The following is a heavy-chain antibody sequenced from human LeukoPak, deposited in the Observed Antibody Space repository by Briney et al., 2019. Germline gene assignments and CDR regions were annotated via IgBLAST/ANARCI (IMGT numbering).Heavy chain of an antibody. Sequence: GGSLRLSCAVSGFTFSSYWMHWVRRAPGKGLVWVSRVNSDGSSTTYAGSVKGRFTISRDNAKNTLYLQMNSLRAEDTAVYYCARAGYCSSTSCYYYFDYWGQGTLVTVSS. V-gene: IGHV3-74*01. CDR1: GFTFSSYW. J-gene: IGHJ4*02. CDR3: ARAGYCSSTSCYYYFDY. CDR2: VNSDGSST. D-gene: IGHD2-2*01.